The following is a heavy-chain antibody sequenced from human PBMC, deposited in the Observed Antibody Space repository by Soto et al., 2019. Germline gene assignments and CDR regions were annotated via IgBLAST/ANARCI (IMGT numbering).Heavy chain of an antibody. J-gene: IGHJ6*02. CDR1: GGSISSYY. Sequence: SETLSLTCTVSGGSISSYYWSWIRQPAGKGLEWIGRIYTSGSTNYNPSLKSRVTMSVDTSKNQFSLKLSSVTAADTAVYYCAREDVVVVAATHYYYGMDVWGQGTTVTVSS. CDR3: AREDVVVVAATHYYYGMDV. CDR2: IYTSGST. D-gene: IGHD2-15*01. V-gene: IGHV4-4*07.